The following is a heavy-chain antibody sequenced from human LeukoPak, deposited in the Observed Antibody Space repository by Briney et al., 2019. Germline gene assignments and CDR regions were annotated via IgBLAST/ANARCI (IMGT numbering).Heavy chain of an antibody. CDR1: GFTFDDYA. Sequence: PGGSLRLSCAASGFTFDDYAMHWVRQAPGKGLEWVSGISWNSGSIGYADSVKGRFTISRDNAKNSLYLQMNSLRAEDTALYYCAKDSVGSGSHRFDPWGRGTLVTVSS. D-gene: IGHD3-10*01. V-gene: IGHV3-9*01. CDR2: ISWNSGSI. CDR3: AKDSVGSGSHRFDP. J-gene: IGHJ5*02.